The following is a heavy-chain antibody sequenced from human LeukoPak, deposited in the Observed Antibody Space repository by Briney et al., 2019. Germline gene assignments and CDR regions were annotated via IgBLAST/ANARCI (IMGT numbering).Heavy chain of an antibody. D-gene: IGHD5-18*01. J-gene: IGHJ4*02. CDR1: GFTFSSYE. CDR2: ISSSGSTT. V-gene: IGHV3-48*03. Sequence: GGSLRLSCAASGFTFSSYEMNWVRQAPGKGLEWVSYISSSGSTTYYADSVKGRFTISRDNAKNSLYLRMNSLRAEDTAVYYCARESGYSYGCFDYWGQGALVTVSS. CDR3: ARESGYSYGCFDY.